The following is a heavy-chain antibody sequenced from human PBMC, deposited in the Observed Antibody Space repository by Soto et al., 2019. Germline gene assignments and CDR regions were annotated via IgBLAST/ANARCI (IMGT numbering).Heavy chain of an antibody. D-gene: IGHD6-13*01. CDR2: ISYDGSNK. V-gene: IGHV3-30-3*01. CDR3: ARDSKQLVLYYYYGMDV. Sequence: GGSLRLSCAASGFTFSSYAMHWVRQAPGKGLEWVAVISYDGSNKYYADSVKGRFTISRDNSKNTLYLQMNSLRAEDTAVYYCARDSKQLVLYYYYGMDVWGQGTTVTVSS. CDR1: GFTFSSYA. J-gene: IGHJ6*02.